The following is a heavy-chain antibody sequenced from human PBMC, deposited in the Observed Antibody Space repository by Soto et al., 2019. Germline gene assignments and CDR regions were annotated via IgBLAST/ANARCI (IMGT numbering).Heavy chain of an antibody. J-gene: IGHJ5*02. CDR3: ARVGAAAEGWARWFDP. D-gene: IGHD6-13*01. CDR1: GGSISSGDYY. V-gene: IGHV4-30-4*01. CDR2: IYYSGST. Sequence: QVQLQESGPGLVKPSQTLSLTCTVSGGSISSGDYYWSWIRQPPGKGLEWIGYIYYSGSTYYNPSLKSRVTLSXXTXKXXFSRKLSPVTAADTAVYYCARVGAAAEGWARWFDPWGQGTLVTVSS.